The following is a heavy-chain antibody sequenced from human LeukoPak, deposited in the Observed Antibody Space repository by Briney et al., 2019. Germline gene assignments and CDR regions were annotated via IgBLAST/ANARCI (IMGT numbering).Heavy chain of an antibody. V-gene: IGHV4-4*07. Sequence: PSETLSLTCTVSGGSISFYYWSWIRQPAGKGLEWIGRIYTSGSTNYNPSLKSRVTMSIDTSKNQFSLKLSSVTAADTAVYYCARLSSRGSTRGLRDYWGQGTLVTVSS. CDR3: ARLSSRGSTRGLRDY. CDR1: GGSISFYY. J-gene: IGHJ4*02. CDR2: IYTSGST. D-gene: IGHD4-17*01.